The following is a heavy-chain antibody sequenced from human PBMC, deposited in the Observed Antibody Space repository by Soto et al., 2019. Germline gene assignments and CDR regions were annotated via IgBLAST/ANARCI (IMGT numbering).Heavy chain of an antibody. CDR3: ARDSAYDFWSGYYLYYSDIDV. Sequence: ASVKVSCKASGYTFTGYYMHWVRQAPGQGLEWMGWINPNSGGTNYAQKFQGWVTMTRDTSISTAYMELSRLRSDDTAVYYCARDSAYDFWSGYYLYYSDIDVWGEGTTVAVSS. CDR1: GYTFTGYY. V-gene: IGHV1-2*04. D-gene: IGHD3-3*01. J-gene: IGHJ6*04. CDR2: INPNSGGT.